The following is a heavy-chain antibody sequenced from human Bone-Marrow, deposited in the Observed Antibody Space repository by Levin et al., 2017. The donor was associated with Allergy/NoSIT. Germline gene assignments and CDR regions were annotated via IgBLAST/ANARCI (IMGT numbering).Heavy chain of an antibody. J-gene: IGHJ3*02. D-gene: IGHD6-13*01. CDR2: IYPGDSDT. Sequence: GESLKISCKGSGYSFTSYWIGWVRQMPGKGLEWMGIIYPGDSDTRYSPSFQGQVTISADKSISTAYLQWSSLKASDTAMYYCARQFNPGIAAAYDAFDIWGQGTMVTVSS. V-gene: IGHV5-51*01. CDR1: GYSFTSYW. CDR3: ARQFNPGIAAAYDAFDI.